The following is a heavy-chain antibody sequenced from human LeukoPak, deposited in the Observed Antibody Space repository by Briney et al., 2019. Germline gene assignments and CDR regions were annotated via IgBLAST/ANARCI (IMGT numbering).Heavy chain of an antibody. CDR2: IDWDDDK. D-gene: IGHD2-2*01. V-gene: IGHV2-70*11. J-gene: IGHJ4*02. CDR3: ARIGGGYCSRGPYFDY. CDR1: GFSLSTSGMC. Sequence: SCPTLVNPTQTLTLTCTFSGFSLSTSGMCVSWIRQPPGKALEWLPRIDWDDDKYYSTSLENRLTISKDPSKNQVVLTMTTMDPVDPAPYYCARIGGGYCSRGPYFDYWGQGTLVTVSS.